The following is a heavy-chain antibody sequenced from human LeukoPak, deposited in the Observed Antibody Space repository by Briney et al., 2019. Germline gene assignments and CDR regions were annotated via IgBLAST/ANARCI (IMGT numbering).Heavy chain of an antibody. Sequence: ASVKVSCKASGYTFTGYYMHWVRQAPGQGLEWMGRINPNSGGTNYAQKFQGRVTMTRDTSISTAYMELSRLSSDDTAVYYCARAKVDTAMVWPDWYPIDYWGQGTLVTVSS. D-gene: IGHD5-18*01. CDR2: INPNSGGT. J-gene: IGHJ4*02. CDR3: ARAKVDTAMVWPDWYPIDY. CDR1: GYTFTGYY. V-gene: IGHV1-2*06.